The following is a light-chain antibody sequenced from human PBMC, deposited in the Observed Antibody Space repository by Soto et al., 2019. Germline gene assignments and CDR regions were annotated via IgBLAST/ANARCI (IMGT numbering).Light chain of an antibody. CDR2: SNN. CDR1: SSNIGSNY. J-gene: IGLJ1*01. V-gene: IGLV1-47*02. Sequence: QSVLTQPPSASGTPGQRVTISCSGSSSNIGSNYVYWYPQLPGTAPKLRSYSNNQRPSGGPDRFDGSKSGPSASLAISGLRYADEADYYCAAWDYGLSGHYVCFTGTKVTVL. CDR3: AAWDYGLSGHYV.